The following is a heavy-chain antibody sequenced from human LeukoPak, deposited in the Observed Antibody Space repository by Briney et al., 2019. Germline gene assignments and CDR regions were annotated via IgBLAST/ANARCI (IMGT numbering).Heavy chain of an antibody. CDR2: IWYHGNDV. J-gene: IGHJ4*02. V-gene: IGHV3-33*01. CDR1: GFTFGSYG. D-gene: IGHD3-3*01. Sequence: PGMSLRLSCSASGFTFGSYGMHWVRQAPGKGLEWVALIWYHGNDVDYADSVKGRFTISRDNSKNTLYLQMNSVRAEDTAVYFCARDFWNEPSKYFDYWGQGTLVIVSS. CDR3: ARDFWNEPSKYFDY.